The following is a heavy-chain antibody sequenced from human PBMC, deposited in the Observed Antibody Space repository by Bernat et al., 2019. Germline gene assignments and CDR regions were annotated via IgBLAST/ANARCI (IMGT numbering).Heavy chain of an antibody. CDR1: GGSISSGGYS. Sequence: QLQLQESGSGLVKPSQTLSLTCAVSGGSISSGGYSWSWIRQPPGKRLEWIGYIYHSGSTYYNPSLKSRVTISVDRSKNQFSLRLSSVTAADTAVYYCARSPYYYGSGSPNLWFDPWGQGTLVTVSS. CDR2: IYHSGST. D-gene: IGHD3-10*01. CDR3: ARSPYYYGSGSPNLWFDP. V-gene: IGHV4-30-2*01. J-gene: IGHJ5*02.